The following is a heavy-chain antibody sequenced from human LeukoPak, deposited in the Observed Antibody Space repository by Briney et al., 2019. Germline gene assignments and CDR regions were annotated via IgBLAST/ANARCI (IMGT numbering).Heavy chain of an antibody. Sequence: SETLSLTCTVSGGSISSYYWSWIRQPPGKGLEWIGYIYYSGSTNYNPSLKSRVTISVDTSKNQFSLKLSSVTAADTAVYYCARSLSYYYGMDVWGQETTVTVSS. J-gene: IGHJ6*02. CDR1: GGSISSYY. V-gene: IGHV4-59*01. D-gene: IGHD3-16*01. CDR2: IYYSGST. CDR3: ARSLSYYYGMDV.